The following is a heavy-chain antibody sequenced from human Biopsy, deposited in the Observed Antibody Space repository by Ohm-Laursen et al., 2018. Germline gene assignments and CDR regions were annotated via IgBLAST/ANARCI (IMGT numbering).Heavy chain of an antibody. Sequence: SDTLSLTCNVSGGDINNYYWSWIRQPAGKGLEWIGRIYPGGSTNYNPSLKSRVTISVDTSRNHFSLRLSSLTAADTAVYYCARGSNDFGGLYFPRWGQGTLLTVSS. CDR1: GGDINNYY. D-gene: IGHD4-23*01. CDR3: ARGSNDFGGLYFPR. CDR2: IYPGGST. J-gene: IGHJ4*02. V-gene: IGHV4-4*07.